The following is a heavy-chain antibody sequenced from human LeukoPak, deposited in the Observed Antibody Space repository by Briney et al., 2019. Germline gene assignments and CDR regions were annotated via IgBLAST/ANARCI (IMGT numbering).Heavy chain of an antibody. CDR1: GFTFSSSG. Sequence: GGSLRLSCAASGFTFSSSGIHWVRQAPGKGLEWVAVISYDGFSKYYADSVKGRFTISRDNSKNTLYLQMNRLRADDTAVYYCAKDPTDFDSSGQTYFDYWGQGSLVTVSS. V-gene: IGHV3-30*18. CDR3: AKDPTDFDSSGQTYFDY. CDR2: ISYDGFSK. D-gene: IGHD3-22*01. J-gene: IGHJ4*02.